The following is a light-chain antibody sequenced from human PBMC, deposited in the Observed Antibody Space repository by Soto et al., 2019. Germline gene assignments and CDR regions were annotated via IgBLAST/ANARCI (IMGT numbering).Light chain of an antibody. V-gene: IGKV1-16*01. Sequence: DIQMTQSPSSVSASIGDTVTITCRASQDINVYLNWYQQKPGEVPKLLIYSASTLHSGVPSRFSGSGSGTEFTLTISSLQPDDSATYYCQQYSYYRTFGQGTKVDIK. CDR2: SAS. CDR3: QQYSYYRT. CDR1: QDINVY. J-gene: IGKJ1*01.